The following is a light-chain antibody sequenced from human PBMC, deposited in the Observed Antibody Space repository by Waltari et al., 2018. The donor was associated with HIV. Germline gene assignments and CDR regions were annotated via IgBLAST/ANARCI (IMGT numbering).Light chain of an antibody. V-gene: IGKV3-20*01. J-gene: IGKJ4*01. CDR3: QQYGRSPLT. Sequence: ETVLTQSPGTLSLSPGEGATLSCRASQSIRGIFLAWYQQKPGQAPRLLIYGASNRATGISDRFTGSGSGTDFTLTITRQEPEDSAVYYCQQYGRSPLTFGGGTKVAIK. CDR1: QSIRGIF. CDR2: GAS.